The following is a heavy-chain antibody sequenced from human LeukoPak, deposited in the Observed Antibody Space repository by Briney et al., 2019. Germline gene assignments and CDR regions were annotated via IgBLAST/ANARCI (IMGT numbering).Heavy chain of an antibody. D-gene: IGHD3-10*01. CDR1: GFTFSSYW. CDR2: IKQDGSEK. Sequence: GGSLRLSCAASGFTFSSYWMSWVRQPPGKGLEWVANIKQDGSEKYYVDSVKGRFTISRDNAKNALYLQMNSLRAEDTAVYYCARDDFGELFSQHWGQGTLVTVSS. CDR3: ARDDFGELFSQH. V-gene: IGHV3-7*01. J-gene: IGHJ1*01.